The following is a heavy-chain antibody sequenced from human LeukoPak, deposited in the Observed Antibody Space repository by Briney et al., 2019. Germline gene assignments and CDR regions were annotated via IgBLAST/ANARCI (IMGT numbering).Heavy chain of an antibody. CDR3: AKGMGIQLERRGTGYYFDY. V-gene: IGHV3-23*01. J-gene: IGHJ4*02. CDR1: GFTFSSYA. CDR2: ITGSGGST. Sequence: GGSLRLSCAASGFTFSSYAMSWVRQAPGKGLEWVSSITGSGGSTYYADSVKGRLTISRDNSKNTLYLQMNNLRAEDTAVYDCAKGMGIQLERRGTGYYFDYWGQGTLVTVSS. D-gene: IGHD1-1*01.